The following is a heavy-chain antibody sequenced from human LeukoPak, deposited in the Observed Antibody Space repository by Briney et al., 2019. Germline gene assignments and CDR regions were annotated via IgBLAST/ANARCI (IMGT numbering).Heavy chain of an antibody. J-gene: IGHJ4*02. V-gene: IGHV3-11*01. Sequence: GGSLRLSCAASGFTFSDYYMSWIRQAPGKGLEWVSYISSSGSTIYYADSVKGRFTISRDNAKNSLYLQMNSLRAEDTAVYYCTGRDCSSTTCQDYWGQGTLVTVSS. CDR1: GFTFSDYY. CDR2: ISSSGSTI. CDR3: TGRDCSSTTCQDY. D-gene: IGHD2/OR15-2a*01.